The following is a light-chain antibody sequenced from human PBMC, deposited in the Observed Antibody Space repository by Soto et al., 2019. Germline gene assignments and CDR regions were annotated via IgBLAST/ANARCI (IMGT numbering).Light chain of an antibody. CDR3: QHHNSYSQT. CDR2: GAS. CDR1: QSIRHY. J-gene: IGKJ1*01. V-gene: IGKV1-5*01. Sequence: DIQMTQSPPTLSASVGDRVTITCRASQSIRHYLAWYQQMPGKAPKLLIYGASTLQSGVPSRFSGSGSGTEFTLTISSLQPDEFGTYFCQHHNSYSQTFGQGTKLEIK.